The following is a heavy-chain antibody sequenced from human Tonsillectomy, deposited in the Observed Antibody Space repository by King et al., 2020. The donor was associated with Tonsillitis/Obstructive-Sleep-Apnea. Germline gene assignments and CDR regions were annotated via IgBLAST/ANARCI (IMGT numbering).Heavy chain of an antibody. CDR2: TYYRSKWYN. V-gene: IGHV6-1*01. Sequence: VQLQQSGPGLVKPSQTLSLTCAISGDSVSSNSAAWNWIRQSPSRGLEWLGRTYYRSKWYNDYAVSVKSRITINPDTSKNQFSLQLNFVTPEDTAVYYCARDRKGDFWSGYYGYFDYWGQGTLVTVSS. CDR1: GDSVSSNSAA. J-gene: IGHJ4*02. D-gene: IGHD3-3*01. CDR3: ARDRKGDFWSGYYGYFDY.